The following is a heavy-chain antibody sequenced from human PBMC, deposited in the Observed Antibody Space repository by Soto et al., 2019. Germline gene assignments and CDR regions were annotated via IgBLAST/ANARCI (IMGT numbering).Heavy chain of an antibody. V-gene: IGHV3-48*01. CDR2: ISSSSSTI. CDR3: ARERSSHYSSGWYVC. D-gene: IGHD6-19*01. J-gene: IGHJ5*01. Sequence: GGSLRLSCAASGFTFSSYSMNWVRQAPGKGLEWVSYISSSSSTIYYADSVKGRFTISRDNAKNSLYLQMNSLRAEDTAVYYCARERSSHYSSGWYVCWGQGTLVTVSS. CDR1: GFTFSSYS.